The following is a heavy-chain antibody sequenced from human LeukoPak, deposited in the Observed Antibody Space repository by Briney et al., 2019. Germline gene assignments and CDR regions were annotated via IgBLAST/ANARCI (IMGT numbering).Heavy chain of an antibody. CDR1: GFTFSSYS. Sequence: PGGSLRLSCAASGFTFSSYSMNWVRQAPGKGLEWVSYISSSSSTIYYADSVKGRFTISRDNAKNSLYLQMNSLRAGDTAVYYCAKDRSYYYDTSGYNYYYGMDVWGQGTTVTVSS. CDR2: ISSSSSTI. V-gene: IGHV3-48*01. CDR3: AKDRSYYYDTSGYNYYYGMDV. J-gene: IGHJ6*02. D-gene: IGHD3-22*01.